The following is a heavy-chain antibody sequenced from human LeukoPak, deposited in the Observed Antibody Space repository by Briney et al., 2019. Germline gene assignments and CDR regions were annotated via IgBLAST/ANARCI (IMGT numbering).Heavy chain of an antibody. V-gene: IGHV3-33*01. D-gene: IGHD6-13*01. J-gene: IGHJ6*02. CDR2: IWYDGSNK. Sequence: PGGSLRLSCAASGFTFSSYGMHWVRQAPGKGLEWVAVIWYDGSNKYYADSVKGRFTISRDNSKNTLYLRMNSLRAEDTAVYYCAREQQLPPGYYGMDVWGQGTTVIVSS. CDR1: GFTFSSYG. CDR3: AREQQLPPGYYGMDV.